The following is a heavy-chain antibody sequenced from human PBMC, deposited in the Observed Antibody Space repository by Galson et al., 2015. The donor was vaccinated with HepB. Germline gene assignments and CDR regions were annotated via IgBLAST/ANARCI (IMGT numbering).Heavy chain of an antibody. CDR3: ARAHSDRWYGAY. CDR1: GFTFSTSV. D-gene: IGHD3-10*01. V-gene: IGHV3-30-3*01. J-gene: IGHJ4*02. CDR2: TSSDGARK. Sequence: SLRLSCAASGFTFSTSVLHWVRQAPGKGPEWVAVTSSDGARKYYADSVKGRFTISRDNSKNTLYLEMNSLRAEDTAVYYCARAHSDRWYGAYWGQGTLVTVAS.